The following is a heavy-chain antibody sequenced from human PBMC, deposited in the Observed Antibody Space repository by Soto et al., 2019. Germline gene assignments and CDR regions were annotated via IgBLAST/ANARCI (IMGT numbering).Heavy chain of an antibody. D-gene: IGHD3-10*01. CDR3: ARGSLGGYYGAFDV. CDR2: IYHDGSS. V-gene: IGHV4-39*07. CDR1: GGSISSSVYY. J-gene: IGHJ3*01. Sequence: PSETLSLTCTVSGGSISSSVYYWGWIRQPPGKGLEWIGNIYHDGSSYYNPSLKSRVAISIEVSRNQFSLTLRSVTAADTAVYYCARGSLGGYYGAFDVWGQGTVVTVSS.